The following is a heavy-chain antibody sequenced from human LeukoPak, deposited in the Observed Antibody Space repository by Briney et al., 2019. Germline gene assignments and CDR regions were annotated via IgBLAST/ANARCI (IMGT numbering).Heavy chain of an antibody. V-gene: IGHV3-33*01. Sequence: GRSLRLSCAASGFTFSSYGMHWARQAPGKGLEWVAVIWYDGSNKYYADSVKGRFTISRDNSKNTLYLQMNSLRAEDTAVYYCARDTEVDDFGLLGYWGQGTLVTVSS. J-gene: IGHJ4*02. D-gene: IGHD3-3*01. CDR2: IWYDGSNK. CDR1: GFTFSSYG. CDR3: ARDTEVDDFGLLGY.